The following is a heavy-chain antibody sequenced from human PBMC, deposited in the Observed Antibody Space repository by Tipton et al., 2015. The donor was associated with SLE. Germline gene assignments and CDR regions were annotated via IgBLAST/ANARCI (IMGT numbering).Heavy chain of an antibody. D-gene: IGHD1-1*01. J-gene: IGHJ4*02. Sequence: GSLRLSCAASGFNFGSYAMSWFRQAPGKGLEWVSSISGSGAKTYYADSVKGHFTISRDNSRSTLYLQMNSLRVEDTALYYCARVSIALVQGIQGGDYWGQGTLVTVSS. CDR2: ISGSGAKT. CDR3: ARVSIALVQGIQGGDY. V-gene: IGHV3-23*01. CDR1: GFNFGSYA.